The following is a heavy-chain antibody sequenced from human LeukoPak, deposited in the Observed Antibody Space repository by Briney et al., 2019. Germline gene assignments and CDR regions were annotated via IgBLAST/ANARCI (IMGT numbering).Heavy chain of an antibody. Sequence: GGSLRLSCAASGFTFSSYEMNWVRQAPGKGLEWVSYITGSGTTIYYADSVKGRFTISRDNAKNSLYLQMNSLRAEDTAVYYCARGGGILTGYYLHNWFDPWGQGTLVTVSS. V-gene: IGHV3-48*03. CDR1: GFTFSSYE. J-gene: IGHJ5*02. D-gene: IGHD3-9*01. CDR2: ITGSGTTI. CDR3: ARGGGILTGYYLHNWFDP.